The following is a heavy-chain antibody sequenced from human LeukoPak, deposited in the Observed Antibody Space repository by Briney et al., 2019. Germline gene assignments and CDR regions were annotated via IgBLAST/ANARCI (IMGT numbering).Heavy chain of an antibody. V-gene: IGHV4-4*09. J-gene: IGHJ3*02. CDR2: IYAGGAT. Sequence: SETLSLTCTVSGFSLSDYYWTWIRQAPGKGLEFIVYIYAGGATTYNPALPSRPTTTVNSSRNQSPLKLTSSTAADAAVYYCARHPPNDFWIGYGSFYIWGQGKLVTVSS. CDR1: GFSLSDYY. CDR3: ARHPPNDFWIGYGSFYI. D-gene: IGHD3-3*01.